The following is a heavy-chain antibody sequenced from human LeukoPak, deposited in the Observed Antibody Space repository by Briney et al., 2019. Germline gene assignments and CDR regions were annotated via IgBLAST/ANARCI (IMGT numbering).Heavy chain of an antibody. D-gene: IGHD6-13*01. Sequence: GGSLRLSCAASGFTFSTYWMHWVRQAPGKGLEWVSAISGSGGSTYYADSVKGRFTISRDNSKNTLYLQMNSLRAEDTAVYYCVKSPQAAAPGKYFQHWGQGTLVTVSS. CDR2: ISGSGGST. CDR1: GFTFSTYW. J-gene: IGHJ1*01. V-gene: IGHV3-23*01. CDR3: VKSPQAAAPGKYFQH.